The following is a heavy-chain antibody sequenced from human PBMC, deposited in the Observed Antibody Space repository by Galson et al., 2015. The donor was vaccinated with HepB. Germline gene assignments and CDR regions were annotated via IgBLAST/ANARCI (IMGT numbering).Heavy chain of an antibody. Sequence: SLRLSCAASGFTFSSYAMHWVRQAPGKGLEWVAVISYDGSNKYYADSVKGRFTISRDNSKNTLYLQMNSLRAEDTAVYYCARDSRGGYYYYGMDVWGQGTTVTVSS. D-gene: IGHD3-16*01. J-gene: IGHJ6*02. CDR2: ISYDGSNK. CDR1: GFTFSSYA. CDR3: ARDSRGGYYYYGMDV. V-gene: IGHV3-30-3*01.